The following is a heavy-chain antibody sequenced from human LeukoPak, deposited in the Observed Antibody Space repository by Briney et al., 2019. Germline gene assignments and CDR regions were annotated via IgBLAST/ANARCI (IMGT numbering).Heavy chain of an antibody. CDR2: ISYDGSNK. CDR1: GFTFSSYG. CDR3: AEARTKDTAMVFFDY. V-gene: IGHV3-30*18. J-gene: IGHJ4*02. D-gene: IGHD5-18*01. Sequence: GGSLRLSCAASGFTFSSYGMHWVRQAPGKGLEWVAVISYDGSNKYYADSVKGRFTISRDNSKNTLYLQMNSLRAEDTAVYYCAEARTKDTAMVFFDYWGQGTLVTVSS.